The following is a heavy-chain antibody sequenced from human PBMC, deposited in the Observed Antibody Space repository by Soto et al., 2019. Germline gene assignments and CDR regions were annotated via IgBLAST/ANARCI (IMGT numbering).Heavy chain of an antibody. CDR1: GYTFPSYG. CDR3: ALGDGSYYYYGMDV. CDR2: ISAYNGNT. Sequence: ASVKVSCKASGYTFPSYGISWVRQAPGQGLEWMGWISAYNGNTNYAQKLQGRVTMTTDTSTSTAYMELRSLRSDDTAVYYCALGDGSYYYYGMDVWGQGTTVTVSS. V-gene: IGHV1-18*01. J-gene: IGHJ6*02. D-gene: IGHD2-21*02.